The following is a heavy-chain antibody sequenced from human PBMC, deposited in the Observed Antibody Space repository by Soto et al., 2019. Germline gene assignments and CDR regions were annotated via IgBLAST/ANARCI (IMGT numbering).Heavy chain of an antibody. Sequence: QVRLLQSGAEVKKPGASVKVSCKASGYTFTNYGITWVRQAPGQGLEWMGWIGAYNGDTHYTERLQGRVTMTTDTSTSTAYMELRGMRSADTAVYYCARVRQLVGYCYYYMDVWGEVTTVTLSS. D-gene: IGHD6-6*01. J-gene: IGHJ6*03. CDR3: ARVRQLVGYCYYYMDV. V-gene: IGHV1-18*01. CDR2: IGAYNGDT. CDR1: GYTFTNYG.